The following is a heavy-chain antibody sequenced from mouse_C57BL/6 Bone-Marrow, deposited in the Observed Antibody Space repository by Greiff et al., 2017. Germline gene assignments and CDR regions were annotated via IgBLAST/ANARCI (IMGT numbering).Heavy chain of an antibody. CDR1: GFSLTRYG. CDR2: IWGGGST. J-gene: IGHJ3*01. CDR3: AKHKVGWFAY. V-gene: IGHV2-9*01. D-gene: IGHD1-3*01. Sequence: VMLVVSGPGLVAPSQSLSITCTVSGFSLTRYGVDWVCQPPGKGREWLGVIWGGGSTNYYSALMSRLSISKDNSKSQVFLKMNSLQTDDTAMYYCAKHKVGWFAYWGQGTLVTVSA.